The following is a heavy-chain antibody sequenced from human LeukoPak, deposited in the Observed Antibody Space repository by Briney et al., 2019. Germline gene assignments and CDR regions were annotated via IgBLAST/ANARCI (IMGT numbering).Heavy chain of an antibody. Sequence: GGSLRLSCAASGFTFSGYTMHWVRQAPSKGLEWVAFISSDGRYKSHADSVKGRCTISRDNSKNTLYLQMNSLRAEDTAVYYCAELGITMIGGVWGKGTTVTISS. CDR2: ISSDGRYK. V-gene: IGHV3-30*04. D-gene: IGHD3-10*02. CDR1: GFTFSGYT. CDR3: AELGITMIGGV. J-gene: IGHJ6*04.